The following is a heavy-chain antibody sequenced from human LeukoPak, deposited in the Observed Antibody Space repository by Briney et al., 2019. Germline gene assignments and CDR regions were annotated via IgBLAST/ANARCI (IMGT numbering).Heavy chain of an antibody. CDR3: AREEVIAAAADY. J-gene: IGHJ4*02. Sequence: ASVKVSCKASGYTFSGHYIHWVRQAPGQGLEWVGWISAYNGNTNYAQKLQGRVTMTTDTSTSTAYMELRSLRSDDTAVYYCAREEVIAAAADYWGQGTLVTVSS. CDR2: ISAYNGNT. D-gene: IGHD6-13*01. V-gene: IGHV1-18*04. CDR1: GYTFSGHY.